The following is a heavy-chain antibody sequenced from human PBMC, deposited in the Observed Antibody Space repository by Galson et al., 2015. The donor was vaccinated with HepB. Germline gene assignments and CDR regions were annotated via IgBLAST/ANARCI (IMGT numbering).Heavy chain of an antibody. CDR1: GFTFSSYV. V-gene: IGHV3-23*01. D-gene: IGHD6-13*01. CDR3: AKRGQQLGYFDY. Sequence: SLRLSCAASGFTFSSYVMSWVRQAPGKGLQWVSAITGSGGSTFYADSVKGRFTISRDNSKNTLYLQMNSLRIDDTAVYYCAKRGQQLGYFDYWGQGTLVTVSS. CDR2: ITGSGGST. J-gene: IGHJ4*02.